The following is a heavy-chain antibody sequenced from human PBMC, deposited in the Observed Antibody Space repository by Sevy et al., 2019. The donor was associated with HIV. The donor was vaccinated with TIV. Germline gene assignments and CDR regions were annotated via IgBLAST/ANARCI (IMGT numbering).Heavy chain of an antibody. J-gene: IGHJ6*03. CDR3: ARQGDFVVIPGATYYFYLDV. CDR2: IYDTGST. D-gene: IGHD2-2*01. V-gene: IGHV4-59*08. Sequence: SETLSLSCTVSGGSISSDYWSWIRQPPGKGLEWIGYIYDTGSTHYNPSLKSRVRISADTSKNQFSLRLSSVTAADTAVYFCARQGDFVVIPGATYYFYLDVRGKGTTVTVSS. CDR1: GGSISSDY.